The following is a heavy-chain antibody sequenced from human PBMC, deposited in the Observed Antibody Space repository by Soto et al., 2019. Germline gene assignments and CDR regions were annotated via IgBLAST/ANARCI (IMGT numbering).Heavy chain of an antibody. V-gene: IGHV4-59*01. J-gene: IGHJ6*02. CDR3: ARSQRNILTGYYWGDYYYGMDV. Sequence: SETLSLTXTVSGGSISSYYWSWIRQPPGKGLEWIGYIYYSGSTNYNPSLKSRVTISVDTSKNQFSLKLSSVTAADTAVYYCARSQRNILTGYYWGDYYYGMDVWGQGTTVTVSS. CDR2: IYYSGST. CDR1: GGSISSYY. D-gene: IGHD3-9*01.